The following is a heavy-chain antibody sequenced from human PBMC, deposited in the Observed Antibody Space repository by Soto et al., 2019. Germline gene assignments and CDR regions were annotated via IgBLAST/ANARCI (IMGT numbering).Heavy chain of an antibody. CDR1: GFTFSSYA. CDR2: ISGSGGST. Sequence: PGGSLRLSCAASGFTFSSYAMSWVRQAPGKGLEWVSAISGSGGSTYYADSVKGRFTISRDNSKNTLYLQMNSLRAEDTAVYYCAKEAHDGYSSGWTRIDYWGQGTLVTVSS. CDR3: AKEAHDGYSSGWTRIDY. D-gene: IGHD6-19*01. V-gene: IGHV3-23*01. J-gene: IGHJ4*02.